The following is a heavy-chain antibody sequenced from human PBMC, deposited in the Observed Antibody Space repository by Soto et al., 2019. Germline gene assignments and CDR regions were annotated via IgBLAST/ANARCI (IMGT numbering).Heavy chain of an antibody. J-gene: IGHJ2*01. CDR2: ISQDGSTT. D-gene: IGHD1-26*01. CDR3: ANDGELGSRGEDCWCGDR. V-gene: IGHV3-30*18. CDR1: GFTFNKYA. Sequence: QVQLVASVGGVVQPGKSLRLSCAASGFTFNKYAMYWVRQAPGKGLEWLAGISQDGSTTYYADSVKGRFTISRDNSKHKLHLPVRSLRAENTAAYYIANDGELGSRGEDCWCGDRWGRRTLVTVSS.